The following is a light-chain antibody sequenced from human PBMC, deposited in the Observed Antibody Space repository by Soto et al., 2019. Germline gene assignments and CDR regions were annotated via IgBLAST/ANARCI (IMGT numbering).Light chain of an antibody. V-gene: IGLV2-8*01. Sequence: QSVLTQPPSASGSPGQSVTISCTGTSSDVGGYNYVSWYQQHPGKGPKLIIYEVNERPSGVPDRFSGSKSRNTASLTVSGLQAEDEADYYCSSYAGINTYVLFGGGTKVTVL. J-gene: IGLJ2*01. CDR3: SSYAGINTYVL. CDR2: EVN. CDR1: SSDVGGYNY.